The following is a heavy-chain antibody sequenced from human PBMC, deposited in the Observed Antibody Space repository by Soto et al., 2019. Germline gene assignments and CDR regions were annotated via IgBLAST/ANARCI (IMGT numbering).Heavy chain of an antibody. J-gene: IGHJ6*02. CDR1: GGSFSGYY. Sequence: SETLSLTCAVYGGSFSGYYWSWIRQPPGKGLEWIGEINHSGSTNYNPSLKSRVTISVDTSKNQFSLKLSSVTAADTAVYYCASGMYYDFWSCLAPYYGMDVWGQGTKVTVSS. D-gene: IGHD3-3*01. CDR2: INHSGST. V-gene: IGHV4-34*01. CDR3: ASGMYYDFWSCLAPYYGMDV.